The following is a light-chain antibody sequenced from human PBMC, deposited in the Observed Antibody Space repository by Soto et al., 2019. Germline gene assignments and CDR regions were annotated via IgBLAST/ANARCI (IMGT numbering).Light chain of an antibody. Sequence: DIQMTQSPSTLSASVGDRVTITCRASQSVSSWLAWYQQKPGKAPKVLIYKASSLESGVPSRFSDSGSGTEFTLTISGLQPDDFATYYCQQYNSYPYTFGQGTKLEIK. CDR1: QSVSSW. CDR2: KAS. CDR3: QQYNSYPYT. V-gene: IGKV1-5*03. J-gene: IGKJ2*01.